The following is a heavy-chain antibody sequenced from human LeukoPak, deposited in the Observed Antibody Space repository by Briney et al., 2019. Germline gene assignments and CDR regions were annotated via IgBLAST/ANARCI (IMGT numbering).Heavy chain of an antibody. CDR2: IYYSGST. CDR1: GGSIRTYY. D-gene: IGHD3-10*01. J-gene: IGHJ6*03. CDR3: ARVRNWDGSGNYYASGGYYYYMDV. V-gene: IGHV4-59*01. Sequence: SETLSLTCSVSGGSIRTYYWSWIRQPPGKGLEWIGYIYYSGSTNYNPSLKSRVTISVDTSKNQFPLRLSSVTAADTAVYYCARVRNWDGSGNYYASGGYYYYMDVWGKGTTVTVSS.